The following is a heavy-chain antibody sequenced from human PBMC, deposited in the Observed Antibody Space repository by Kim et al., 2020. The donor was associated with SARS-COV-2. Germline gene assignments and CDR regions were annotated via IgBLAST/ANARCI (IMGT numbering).Heavy chain of an antibody. D-gene: IGHD3-22*01. V-gene: IGHV3-21*01. Sequence: GGSLRLSCAASGFTFSSYYMNWVRQAPGKGLEWVSSISSSSSYISYADSVKGRFTISRDNAKNSLYLQLNSLRAEDTAVYYCARIAPYYYDSSGYYSTNNWGQRTLVTVSS. J-gene: IGHJ4*02. CDR3: ARIAPYYYDSSGYYSTNN. CDR2: ISSSSSYI. CDR1: GFTFSSYY.